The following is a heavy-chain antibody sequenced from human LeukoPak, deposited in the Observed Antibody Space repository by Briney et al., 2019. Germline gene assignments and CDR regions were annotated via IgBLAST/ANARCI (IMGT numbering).Heavy chain of an antibody. CDR2: IYSDGST. V-gene: IGHV3-66*01. CDR3: ARESNYYGSGSYRDFDY. CDR1: GFTVSSNY. Sequence: GGSLRLSCAASGFTVSSNYMSWVRQAPGKGLEWVSIIYSDGSTYYADSVKGRFTISRDNSKNALYLQMNSLRAEDTAVYYCARESNYYGSGSYRDFDYWGQGSLVTVSS. D-gene: IGHD3-10*01. J-gene: IGHJ4*02.